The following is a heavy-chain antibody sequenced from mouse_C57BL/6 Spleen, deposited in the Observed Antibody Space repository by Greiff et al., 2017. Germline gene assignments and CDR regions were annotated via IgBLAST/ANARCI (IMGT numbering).Heavy chain of an antibody. CDR3: ARSNFESYYFDY. Sequence: QVQLQQSGAELARPGASVKLSCKASGYTFTSYGISWVKQRTGQGLEWIGEIYPRSGNTYYNEKFKGKATLTADKSSSTAYMELRSLTSEDSAVYFCARSNFESYYFDYWSQGTTLTVTS. V-gene: IGHV1-81*01. J-gene: IGHJ2*01. CDR1: GYTFTSYG. D-gene: IGHD2-5*01. CDR2: IYPRSGNT.